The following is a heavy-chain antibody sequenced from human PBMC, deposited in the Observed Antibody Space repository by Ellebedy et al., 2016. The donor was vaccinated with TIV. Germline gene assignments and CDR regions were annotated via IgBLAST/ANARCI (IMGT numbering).Heavy chain of an antibody. D-gene: IGHD3-10*01. J-gene: IGHJ5*02. CDR1: GGSLSSSSHY. CDR2: IFYSGST. CDR3: AKARRGWFDP. Sequence: MPSETLSLTCTVSGGSLSSSSHYWGWIRQPPGKGLEWIGSIFYSGSTYYNPSLKSRVTISVDTPKNQFSLTVSSVTAADTAVYYCAKARRGWFDPWGQGTLVTVSS. V-gene: IGHV4-39*07.